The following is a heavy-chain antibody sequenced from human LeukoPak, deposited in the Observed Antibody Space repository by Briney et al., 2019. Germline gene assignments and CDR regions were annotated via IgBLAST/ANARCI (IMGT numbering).Heavy chain of an antibody. D-gene: IGHD1-7*01. CDR2: ITGGSEIT. V-gene: IGHV3-48*03. Sequence: GGSLRLSCSASGFTFSNYDMNWVRQAPGKGLEWLSCITGGSEITYYADSVKGRFTISRDNAKNSLYLQMSSLGAEDTAVYYCARSFSFQSDSNYPYFISWGQGTLVAVSA. CDR1: GFTFSNYD. CDR3: ARSFSFQSDSNYPYFIS. J-gene: IGHJ4*02.